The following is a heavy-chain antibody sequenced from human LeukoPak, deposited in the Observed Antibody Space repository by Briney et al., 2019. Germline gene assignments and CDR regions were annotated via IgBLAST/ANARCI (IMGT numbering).Heavy chain of an antibody. J-gene: IGHJ4*02. CDR2: IIPILGIA. V-gene: IGHV1-69*04. Sequence: GASVKVSCKASGGTFSSYAISWVRQAPGQGLEWMGRIIPILGIANYARKFQGRVTITADKSTSTAYMELSSLRSEDTAVYYCARGATRGLFDYWGQGTLVTVSS. CDR1: GGTFSSYA. CDR3: ARGATRGLFDY.